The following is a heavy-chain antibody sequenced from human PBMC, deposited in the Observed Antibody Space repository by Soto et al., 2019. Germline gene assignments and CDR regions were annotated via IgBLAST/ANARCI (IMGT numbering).Heavy chain of an antibody. D-gene: IGHD2-2*01. CDR2: ISSSSSYI. CDR3: ARDREIVVVPAPPGI. CDR1: GFTFSSYS. V-gene: IGHV3-21*01. J-gene: IGHJ3*02. Sequence: GGSLRLSCAASGFTFSSYSMNWVRQAPGKGLEWVSSISSSSSYIYYADSVKGRFTISRDNAKNSLYLQMNSLRAEDTAVYYCARDREIVVVPAPPGIWGQGTMVTVSS.